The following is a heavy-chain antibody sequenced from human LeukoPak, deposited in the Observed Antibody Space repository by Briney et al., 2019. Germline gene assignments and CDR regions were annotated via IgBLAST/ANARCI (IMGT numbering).Heavy chain of an antibody. CDR3: ARDRDSSSSFDY. Sequence: GGSLRLSCAASGFTVSSNYMSWVRQAPGKGLERVSLIYSDGSTYYADSVKGRFTISRDNSKNTLSLQMSSLRAEDTAVYYCARDRDSSSSFDYWGQGTLVTVSS. CDR2: IYSDGST. J-gene: IGHJ4*02. D-gene: IGHD6-6*01. CDR1: GFTVSSNY. V-gene: IGHV3-66*01.